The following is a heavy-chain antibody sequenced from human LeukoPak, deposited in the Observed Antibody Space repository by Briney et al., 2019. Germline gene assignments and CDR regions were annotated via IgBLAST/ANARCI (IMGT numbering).Heavy chain of an antibody. D-gene: IGHD1-26*01. J-gene: IGHJ4*02. V-gene: IGHV1-2*02. CDR1: GYTFTGYY. CDR2: INPNSGGT. CDR3: ARGAGATSYFDY. Sequence: ASVKVSCNASGYTFTGYYMHWVRQAPGQGLEWMGWINPNSGGTNYAQKFQGRVTMTRDTSISTAYMELSRLRSDDTAVYYCARGAGATSYFDYWGQGTLVTVSS.